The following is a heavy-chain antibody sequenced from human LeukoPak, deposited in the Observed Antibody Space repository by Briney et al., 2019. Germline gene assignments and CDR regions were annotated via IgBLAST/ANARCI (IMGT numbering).Heavy chain of an antibody. Sequence: SETLSLTCTVSGGSISRSSYYWGWIRQPPGKGLEWIGSIYDSGSTYYNPSLKSRVTISVDTSKNQFSLKLSSVTAADTAVYYCARHHHLDNSGYYPGSYYYGMDVWGQGTTVTVSS. CDR2: IYDSGST. CDR1: GGSISRSSYY. CDR3: ARHHHLDNSGYYPGSYYYGMDV. J-gene: IGHJ6*02. D-gene: IGHD3-22*01. V-gene: IGHV4-39*01.